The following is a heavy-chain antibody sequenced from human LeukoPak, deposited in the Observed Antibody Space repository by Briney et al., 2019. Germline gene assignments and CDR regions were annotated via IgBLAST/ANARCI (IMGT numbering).Heavy chain of an antibody. J-gene: IGHJ4*02. Sequence: SETLSLTCTVSGGPISSYYWSWIRQAPGKGLEWIGYLYNSGSTNYNPSLKSRVTISADTSKNQISLKLSSVTAADTAVYYCARAGGGYSYDYWGQGTLVTVSS. CDR1: GGPISSYY. V-gene: IGHV4-59*01. CDR3: ARAGGGYSYDY. D-gene: IGHD5-18*01. CDR2: LYNSGST.